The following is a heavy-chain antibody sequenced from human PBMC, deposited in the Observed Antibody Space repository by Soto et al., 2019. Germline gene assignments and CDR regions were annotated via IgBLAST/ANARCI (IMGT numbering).Heavy chain of an antibody. CDR3: AREGCSGGSCYDNY. Sequence: PSETLSLTCTFSGGSISSGGYYWSWIRQHPGKGLEWIGYIYYSGSTYYNPSLKSRVTISVDTSKNQFSLKLSSVTAADTAVYYCAREGCSGGSCYDNYWGQGTLVTVSS. CDR1: GGSISSGGYY. V-gene: IGHV4-31*03. D-gene: IGHD2-15*01. CDR2: IYYSGST. J-gene: IGHJ4*02.